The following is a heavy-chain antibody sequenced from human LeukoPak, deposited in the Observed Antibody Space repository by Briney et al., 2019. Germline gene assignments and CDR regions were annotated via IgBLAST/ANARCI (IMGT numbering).Heavy chain of an antibody. D-gene: IGHD3-16*02. CDR3: AKTTFGGVIPH. CDR1: GFTFSSYA. Sequence: GGSLRLSCAASGFTFSSYAMSWVRQAPGKGLEWVSAISGSGGGTYYADSVKGRFTIFRDNSKNTLYLQMNSLRAEDTAVYYCAKTTFGGVIPHWGQGTLVTVSS. J-gene: IGHJ4*02. CDR2: ISGSGGGT. V-gene: IGHV3-23*01.